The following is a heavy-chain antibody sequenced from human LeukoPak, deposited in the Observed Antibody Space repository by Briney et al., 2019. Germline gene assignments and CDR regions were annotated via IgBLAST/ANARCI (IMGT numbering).Heavy chain of an antibody. CDR2: ISYDGSNK. D-gene: IGHD3-22*01. J-gene: IGHJ1*01. V-gene: IGHV3-30*03. CDR1: GFTFSSYG. CDR3: ATYSSLNRREFQF. Sequence: GGSLRLSCAASGFTFSSYGMHWVRQAPGKGLEWVAVISYDGSNKYYADSVKGRFTISRDNSKNTLYLQMNSLRAEDTAVYYCATYSSLNRREFQFWGQGTLLTVSS.